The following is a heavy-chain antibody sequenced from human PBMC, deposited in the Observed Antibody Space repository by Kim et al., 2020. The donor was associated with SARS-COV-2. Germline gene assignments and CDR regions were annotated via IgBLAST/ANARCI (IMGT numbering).Heavy chain of an antibody. V-gene: IGHV3-9*01. CDR1: GFTFNDYA. D-gene: IGHD3-22*01. CDR2: ISWNSGSI. CDR3: AKDGDYYDSSGAFDI. Sequence: GGSLRLSCAASGFTFNDYAMHWVRQAPGKGLEWVSGISWNSGSIGYADSVKGRFTISRDNAKNSLYLQMNSLRAEDTALYYCAKDGDYYDSSGAFDIWGQGTMVTVSS. J-gene: IGHJ3*02.